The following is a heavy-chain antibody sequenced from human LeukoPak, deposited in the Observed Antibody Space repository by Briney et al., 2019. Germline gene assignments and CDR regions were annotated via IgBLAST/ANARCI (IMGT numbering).Heavy chain of an antibody. V-gene: IGHV3-74*01. J-gene: IGHJ4*02. D-gene: IGHD2-15*01. CDR2: IDGDGTGT. CDR1: GFTFSYYW. Sequence: GGSLRLSCEASGFTFSYYWMHWVRQAPGKRLVWVSRIDGDGTGTTYADSVKGRFTISRDNAKNTLYLQMNSLRADDSAVYYCARDRGGGSCYDYWGQGTLVTVSS. CDR3: ARDRGGGSCYDY.